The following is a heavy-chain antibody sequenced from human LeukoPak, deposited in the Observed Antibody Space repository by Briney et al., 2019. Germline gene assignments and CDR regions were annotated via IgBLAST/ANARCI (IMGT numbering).Heavy chain of an antibody. J-gene: IGHJ4*02. CDR3: ARDAPGDYVWGSYRYFDY. V-gene: IGHV1-18*01. D-gene: IGHD3-16*02. CDR1: GYTFTTYG. Sequence: ASVKVSCTPSGYTFTTYGISWVRQAPGQGREWMGWISAYNGNTNYAQKLQGRVTMTTDTSTSTAYMELRSLRSDDTAVYYCARDAPGDYVWGSYRYFDYWGQGTLVTVSS. CDR2: ISAYNGNT.